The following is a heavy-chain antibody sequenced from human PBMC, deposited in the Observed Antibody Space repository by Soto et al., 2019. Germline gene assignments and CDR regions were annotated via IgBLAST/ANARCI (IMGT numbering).Heavy chain of an antibody. CDR1: GGTFSSYA. V-gene: IGHV1-69*01. Sequence: QVQLVQSGAEVKKPGSSVKVSCKASGGTFSSYAISWVRQAPGQGLEWMGGIIPIFGTANYAQKFQGRVTITADESTSTAYMELSSLRSEDTAVYYCAREAYSSSSDYYYGMDVCGQGTTVTVSS. J-gene: IGHJ6*02. D-gene: IGHD6-6*01. CDR3: AREAYSSSSDYYYGMDV. CDR2: IIPIFGTA.